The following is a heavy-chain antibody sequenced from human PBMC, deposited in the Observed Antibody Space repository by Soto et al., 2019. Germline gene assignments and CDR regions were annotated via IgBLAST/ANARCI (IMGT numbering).Heavy chain of an antibody. CDR3: ARDGPYYYASRMDV. V-gene: IGHV3-53*04. CDR1: GIPVSSNY. J-gene: IGHJ6*02. Sequence: EVPLVESGGGLVQPGGSLRLSCAASGIPVSSNYMTWGRQAPGKGLEWVAVLHSGGDTYYANSVKSRFTISRHDSRNTLFLLINRLTPDDTAVYYCARDGPYYYASRMDVWGQGTTVTVSS. D-gene: IGHD3-10*01. CDR2: LHSGGDT.